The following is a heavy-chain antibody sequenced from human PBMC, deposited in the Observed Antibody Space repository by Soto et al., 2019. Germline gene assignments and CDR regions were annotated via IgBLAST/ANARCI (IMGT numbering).Heavy chain of an antibody. CDR2: ISAYNGNT. CDR3: ARGSYGYSRDYYYYGMDV. V-gene: IGHV1-18*01. J-gene: IGHJ6*02. CDR1: GYTFTSYG. D-gene: IGHD5-18*01. Sequence: ASVKVSCKASGYTFTSYGISWVRQAPGQGLEWMGWISAYNGNTNYAQKLQGRVTMTTDTSTSTAYMELRSLRSDDTAVYYCARGSYGYSRDYYYYGMDVWGQGTTVTVSS.